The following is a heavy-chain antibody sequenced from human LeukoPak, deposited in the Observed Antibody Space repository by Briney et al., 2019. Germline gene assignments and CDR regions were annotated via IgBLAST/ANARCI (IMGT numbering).Heavy chain of an antibody. J-gene: IGHJ4*02. CDR1: GFTVSSNY. CDR2: ISGSGGST. V-gene: IGHV3-23*01. D-gene: IGHD3-10*01. CDR3: AKPQYYYGSGSYYDFDY. Sequence: PGGSLRLSCAASGFTVSSNYMSWVRQAPGKGLEWVSAISGSGGSTYYADSVKGRFTISRDNSKNTLYLQMNSLRAEDTAVYYCAKPQYYYGSGSYYDFDYWGQGTLVTVSS.